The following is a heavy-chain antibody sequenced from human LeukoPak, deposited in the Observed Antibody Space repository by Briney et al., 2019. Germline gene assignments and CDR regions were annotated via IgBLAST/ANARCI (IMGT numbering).Heavy chain of an antibody. Sequence: SETLSLTCAVSGGSITSHNYYWVWVRQTPGKGLECIGSVSHSGSTYYNPSLKSRVTISADTSKNQFSLKLSSVTAADTAVYYCARAPHITTLGILILKENYYYYMDVWGKGTTVTVSS. CDR3: ARAPHITTLGILILKENYYYYMDV. D-gene: IGHD3-3*01. V-gene: IGHV4-39*07. CDR1: GGSITSHNYY. CDR2: VSHSGST. J-gene: IGHJ6*03.